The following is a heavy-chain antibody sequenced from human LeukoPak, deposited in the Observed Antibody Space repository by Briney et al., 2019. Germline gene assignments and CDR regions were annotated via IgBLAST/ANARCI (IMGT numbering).Heavy chain of an antibody. D-gene: IGHD5-18*01. CDR2: IYYSGGS. Sequence: SDTLSLTCTVSGGSISSSDYYWGWVRQPPGKGLEWTGNIYYSGGSYSSPSLESRVTISSYTSKNQFSVKLTSVTAADTAVYYCVRAGYAYGPVGNWFDPWGQGVLVTVSS. J-gene: IGHJ5*02. CDR3: VRAGYAYGPVGNWFDP. CDR1: GGSISSSDYY. V-gene: IGHV4-39*01.